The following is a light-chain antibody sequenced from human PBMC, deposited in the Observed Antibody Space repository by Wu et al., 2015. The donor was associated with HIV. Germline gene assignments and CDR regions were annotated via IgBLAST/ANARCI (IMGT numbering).Light chain of an antibody. CDR2: AAS. J-gene: IGKJ1*01. Sequence: DIQMTQSPSSLSASVGDRVTITCRASQDISNSLAWYQQKPGIAPKLLLSAASGLEIGVPSRFSGSGSGTDYSLTISSLQPEDFATYYCQQYYTTPLSFGQGTKVDLK. CDR1: QDISNS. V-gene: IGKV1-NL1*01. CDR3: QQYYTTPLS.